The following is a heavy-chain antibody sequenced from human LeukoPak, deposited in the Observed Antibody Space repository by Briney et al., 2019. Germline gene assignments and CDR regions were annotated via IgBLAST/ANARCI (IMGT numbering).Heavy chain of an antibody. CDR1: GFTFSSYW. CDR2: INSDGSST. Sequence: GGSLRLSCAASGFTFSSYWMHWVRQAPGKGLVWVSRINSDGSSTSYADSVKGRFTISRDNAKNTLYLQMNSLRAEDTAVYYCAREGVWRQQLVDYYYGMDVWVQGTTVTVSS. V-gene: IGHV3-74*01. D-gene: IGHD6-13*01. CDR3: AREGVWRQQLVDYYYGMDV. J-gene: IGHJ6*02.